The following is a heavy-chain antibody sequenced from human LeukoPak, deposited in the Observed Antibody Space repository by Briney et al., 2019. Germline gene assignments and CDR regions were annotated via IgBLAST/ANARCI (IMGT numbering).Heavy chain of an antibody. D-gene: IGHD6-19*01. CDR2: IRQDGSER. J-gene: IGHJ4*02. CDR1: GFTLGTYW. V-gene: IGHV3-7*01. Sequence: GGSLRLSCAASGFTLGTYWMSWVRQAPGKGLEWVATIRQDGSERFYVDSVKGRFTVSRDNAKNSLYLQMNSLRAEDTAVYYCACLITVAGDIDYWGQGTLVTVSS. CDR3: ACLITVAGDIDY.